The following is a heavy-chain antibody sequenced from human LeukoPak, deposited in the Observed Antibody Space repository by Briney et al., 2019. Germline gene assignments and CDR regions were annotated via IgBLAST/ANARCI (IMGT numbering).Heavy chain of an antibody. CDR1: GGSFSGYY. Sequence: SETLSLTCAVYGGSFSGYYWSWIRQPPGKGLAWIGEINHSGSTNYIPSLKSRVTISVDTSKTQFSLRLSSVTAAPTAMYYCARRSYFSFGVVIRWFDPWGQGTLVTVSS. CDR3: ARRSYFSFGVVIRWFDP. CDR2: INHSGST. D-gene: IGHD3-3*01. J-gene: IGHJ5*01. V-gene: IGHV4-34*01.